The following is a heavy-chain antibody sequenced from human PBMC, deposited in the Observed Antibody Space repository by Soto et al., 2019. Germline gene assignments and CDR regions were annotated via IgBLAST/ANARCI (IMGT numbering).Heavy chain of an antibody. J-gene: IGHJ4*02. CDR2: IYWDDDK. D-gene: IGHD1-20*01. V-gene: IGHV2-5*02. CDR3: AHRGYNCNHFDY. CDR1: GFSLSTSGVG. Sequence: SGPTLVKPTQTLTLTCTFSGFSLSTSGVGVGWIRQPPGKALEWLALIYWDDDKRYSPSLKSMLTITKDTSKNQVVLTMTNMDPVDTATYYCAHRGYNCNHFDYWGQGTLVTVSS.